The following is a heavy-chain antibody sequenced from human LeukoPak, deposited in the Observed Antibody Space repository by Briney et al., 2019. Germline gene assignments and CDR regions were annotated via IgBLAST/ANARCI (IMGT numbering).Heavy chain of an antibody. CDR3: ARLPVVPAAIIYYYYYYMDV. Sequence: GGSLRLSCTASGFTFSSYSMNWVRQAPGKGLEWVSYISSSSSTIHYADSVKGRFTISRNNAKNSLYLQMNSLRAEDTAVYYCARLPVVPAAIIYYYYYYMDVWGKGTTVTVSS. CDR2: ISSSSSTI. D-gene: IGHD2-2*01. V-gene: IGHV3-48*01. J-gene: IGHJ6*03. CDR1: GFTFSSYS.